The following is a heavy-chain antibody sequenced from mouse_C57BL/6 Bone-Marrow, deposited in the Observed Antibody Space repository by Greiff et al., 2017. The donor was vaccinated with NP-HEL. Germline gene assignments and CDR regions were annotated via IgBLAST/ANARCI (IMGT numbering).Heavy chain of an antibody. CDR2: IDPSDSYT. CDR3: ARGWLLPFAY. V-gene: IGHV1-69*01. J-gene: IGHJ3*01. CDR1: GYTFTSYW. Sequence: QVHVKQPGAELVMPGASVKLSCKASGYTFTSYWMHWVKQRPGQGLEWIGEIDPSDSYTNYNQKFKGKSTLTVDKSSSTAYMQLSSLTSEDSAVYYCARGWLLPFAYWGQGTRVTVSA. D-gene: IGHD2-3*01.